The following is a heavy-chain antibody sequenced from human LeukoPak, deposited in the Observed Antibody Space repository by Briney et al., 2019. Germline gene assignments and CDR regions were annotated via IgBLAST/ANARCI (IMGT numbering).Heavy chain of an antibody. D-gene: IGHD3-22*01. CDR3: ARDPHDYYYDSSGYYP. J-gene: IGHJ5*02. Sequence: SETLSLTCTVSGXSISSYYWSWIRQPPGKGLEWIGYIYYSGSTNYNPSLKSRVTISVDTSKNQFSLKLSSVTAADTAVYYCARDPHDYYYDSSGYYPWGQGTLVTVSS. V-gene: IGHV4-59*01. CDR2: IYYSGST. CDR1: GXSISSYY.